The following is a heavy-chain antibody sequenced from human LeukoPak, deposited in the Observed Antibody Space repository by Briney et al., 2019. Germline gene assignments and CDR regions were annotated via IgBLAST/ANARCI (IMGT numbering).Heavy chain of an antibody. J-gene: IGHJ4*02. CDR2: IRYDGSNK. Sequence: GGSLRLSCAASGFTFSSYGMHWVRQAPGKGLEWVAFIRYDGSNKYYADSVKGRFTISRDNAKNSLYLQMNSLRAEDTVVYYCARAGRINIVGALNWGQGTLVTVSS. CDR1: GFTFSSYG. CDR3: ARAGRINIVGALN. D-gene: IGHD1-26*01. V-gene: IGHV3-30*02.